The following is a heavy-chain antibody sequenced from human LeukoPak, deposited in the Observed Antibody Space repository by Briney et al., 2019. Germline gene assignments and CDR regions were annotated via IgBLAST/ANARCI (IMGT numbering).Heavy chain of an antibody. V-gene: IGHV7-4-1*02. Sequence: ASVKVSCKASGYTFTSYAMNWVRQAPGQGLEWMGWINTNTGNPTYAQGFTGRFVFSLDTSVSTAYLQISSLKAEDTAVYYCAIAVDTAISPGFDYWGQGTLVTVSS. CDR3: AIAVDTAISPGFDY. J-gene: IGHJ4*02. CDR2: INTNTGNP. D-gene: IGHD5-18*01. CDR1: GYTFTSYA.